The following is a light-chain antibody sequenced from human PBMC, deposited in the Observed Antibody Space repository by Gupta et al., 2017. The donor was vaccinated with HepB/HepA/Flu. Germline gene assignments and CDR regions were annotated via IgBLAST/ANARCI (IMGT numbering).Light chain of an antibody. CDR1: QSVLYNSNNKNY. Sequence: DIVMTQSPDSLAVSLGERATINCKSSQSVLYNSNNKNYLAWYQQKPGQPPKLLIYWASTRESGVPDRSSGSGSGTDFTLTISSLQAEDVAVYYCQQYYSTLITFGQGTRLEIK. V-gene: IGKV4-1*01. CDR3: QQYYSTLIT. CDR2: WAS. J-gene: IGKJ5*01.